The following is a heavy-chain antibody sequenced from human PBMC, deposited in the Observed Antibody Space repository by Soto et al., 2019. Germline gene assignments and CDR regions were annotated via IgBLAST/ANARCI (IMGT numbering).Heavy chain of an antibody. CDR1: GGTFSSYA. V-gene: IGHV1-69*01. D-gene: IGHD6-13*01. CDR3: ARASAIAAAGDYYYDMDV. Sequence: QVQLVQSGAEVKKPGSSVKVSCKASGGTFSSYAISWVRQAPGQGLEWMGGIIPIFGTANYAQKFQGRVTITADESTSTANMELSSLRSEDTAVYYCARASAIAAAGDYYYDMDVWGQGTTVTVSS. J-gene: IGHJ6*02. CDR2: IIPIFGTA.